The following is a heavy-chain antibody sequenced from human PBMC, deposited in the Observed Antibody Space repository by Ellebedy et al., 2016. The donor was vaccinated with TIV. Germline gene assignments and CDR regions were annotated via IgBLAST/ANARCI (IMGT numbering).Heavy chain of an antibody. D-gene: IGHD3-10*01. CDR3: ARYSGSGTYYRNGMDV. V-gene: IGHV1-18*01. CDR1: GYTFIDYG. Sequence: AASVKVSCKSSGYTFIDYGVTWVRQAPGQGLDWMGWVSAYSGNTNYAENLQGRVTMTTDTSTDTAYMALRSLISDDTALYFCARYSGSGTYYRNGMDVWGQGTTVTVSS. CDR2: VSAYSGNT. J-gene: IGHJ6*02.